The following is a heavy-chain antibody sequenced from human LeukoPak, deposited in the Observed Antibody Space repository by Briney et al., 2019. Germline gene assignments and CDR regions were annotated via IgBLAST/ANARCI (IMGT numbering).Heavy chain of an antibody. V-gene: IGHV3-30-3*01. CDR2: ISYDGSSK. J-gene: IGHJ3*01. CDR1: GFTFSNYA. CDR3: AREDHDFDV. Sequence: GGSLRLSCTASGFTFSNYAMHWVRQAPDKGLEWVAFISYDGSSKFYADSVKGRFTISRDNSKNTVYLQMNGLRVEDGAVYFCAREDHDFDVWGQGTMVTVSA.